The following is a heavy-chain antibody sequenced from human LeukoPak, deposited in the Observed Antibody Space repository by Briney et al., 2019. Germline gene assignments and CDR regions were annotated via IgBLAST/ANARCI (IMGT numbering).Heavy chain of an antibody. J-gene: IGHJ4*02. D-gene: IGHD3-22*01. V-gene: IGHV3-23*01. CDR2: ISDSGGKT. CDR1: GITLSNYG. CDR3: AKRGVVIRVILVGFHKEAYYFDS. Sequence: GGSLRLSCAVSGITLSNYGMSWVRQAPGKGLEWVAGISDSGGKTNYADSVKGRFTISRDNPKNTLYLQMNSLRAEDTAVYFCAKRGVVIRVILVGFHKEAYYFDSWGQGALVTVSS.